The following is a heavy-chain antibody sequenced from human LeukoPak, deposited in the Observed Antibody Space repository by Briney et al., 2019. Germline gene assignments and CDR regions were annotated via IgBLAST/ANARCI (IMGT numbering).Heavy chain of an antibody. D-gene: IGHD3-22*01. CDR1: GYTFTSYD. Sequence: ASVKVSCKASGYTFTSYDINWVRQATGQGVEWMGWMNPNSGNTGYAQKFQGRVTMTRNTSISTAYMELSSLRSEDTAVYYCARAHTDYYDLWFDPWGQGTLVTVSS. V-gene: IGHV1-8*01. CDR2: MNPNSGNT. CDR3: ARAHTDYYDLWFDP. J-gene: IGHJ5*02.